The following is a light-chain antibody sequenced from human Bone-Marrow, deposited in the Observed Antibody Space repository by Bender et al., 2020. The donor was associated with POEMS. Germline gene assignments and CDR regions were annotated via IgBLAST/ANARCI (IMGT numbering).Light chain of an antibody. CDR3: QVWDSGTDHPV. CDR2: DDS. CDR1: NVGSKS. V-gene: IGLV3-21*02. J-gene: IGLJ2*01. Sequence: SYVLTQAPSVSVAPGQTARISCGGNNVGSKSVHWYQQRPGQAPVLVVYDDSDRPSGITERFSGSNSGSTATLTISRVEAGDEADYYCQVWDSGTDHPVFGGGTKLTVL.